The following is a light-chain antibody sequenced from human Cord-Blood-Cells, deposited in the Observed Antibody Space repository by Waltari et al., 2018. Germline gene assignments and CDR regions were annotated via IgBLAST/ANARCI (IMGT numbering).Light chain of an antibody. CDR1: SSDVGGYNY. J-gene: IGLJ3*02. V-gene: IGLV2-14*03. Sequence: QSALTEPAFVSGSPGQSITLSGPGTSSDVGGYNYVPWYQQHPVKAPKLMIYDVSNRPSGVSNRFSGSKAGNTASLTISGLEAEDEAEYYCSSYTSSSTWVFGGGTKLTVL. CDR3: SSYTSSSTWV. CDR2: DVS.